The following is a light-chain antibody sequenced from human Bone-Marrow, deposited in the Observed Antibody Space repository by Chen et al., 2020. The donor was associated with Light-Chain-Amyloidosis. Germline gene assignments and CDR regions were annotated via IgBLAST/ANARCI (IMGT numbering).Light chain of an antibody. J-gene: IGLJ3*02. V-gene: IGLV6-57*01. CDR3: QSYHGSCQGL. CDR1: SGSIATNS. Sequence: NFMLTQPHSESESPGKTVIISCTSSSGSIATNSVHWYQQGPGSSPTPVIYEDDQRPSGVPDRFSGSSYRSSNSASLAICGLKTEDEADYDCQSYHGSCQGLFGGGTKLTVL. CDR2: EDD.